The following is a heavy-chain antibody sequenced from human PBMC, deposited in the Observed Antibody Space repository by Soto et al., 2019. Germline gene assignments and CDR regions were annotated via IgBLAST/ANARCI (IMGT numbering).Heavy chain of an antibody. CDR2: TYYRSKWYN. Sequence: SQTLSLTCAISGDSFSSNSAALNWIRQSPSRGLEWLGRTYYRSKWYNDYAVSVKSRITINPDTSKNQFSLQLNSVTPEDTAVYYCARVLAAAGTIYNWFDPWGQGTLVTVSS. D-gene: IGHD6-13*01. J-gene: IGHJ5*02. V-gene: IGHV6-1*01. CDR3: ARVLAAAGTIYNWFDP. CDR1: GDSFSSNSAA.